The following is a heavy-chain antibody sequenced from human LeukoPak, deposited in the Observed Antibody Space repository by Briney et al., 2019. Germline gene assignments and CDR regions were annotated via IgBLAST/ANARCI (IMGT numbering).Heavy chain of an antibody. J-gene: IGHJ4*02. CDR1: GGSISSGGYY. Sequence: PSETLSLTCTVSGGSISSGGYYWSWIRQHPGKGLEWIGYIYYSGSTNYNPSLKSRVTISVDTSKNQFSLKLSSVTAADTAVYYCARDKQQLVYDYWGQGTLVTVSS. D-gene: IGHD6-13*01. V-gene: IGHV4-61*08. CDR2: IYYSGST. CDR3: ARDKQQLVYDY.